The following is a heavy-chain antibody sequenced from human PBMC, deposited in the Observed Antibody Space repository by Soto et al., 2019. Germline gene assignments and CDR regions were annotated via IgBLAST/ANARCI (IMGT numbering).Heavy chain of an antibody. CDR2: IYSSGST. V-gene: IGHV4-61*10. D-gene: IGHD2-2*02. Sequence: SETLSLTCTVSGGSVSSDTHYWSWIRQPSGKRLEWIGFIYSSGSTNYNPSLKSRVTMSVDTSKNQFSLKLRSVIVADTAVYHCARFVRSCSGTTCYTRADVWGQGTTVTVSS. J-gene: IGHJ6*02. CDR1: GGSVSSDTHY. CDR3: ARFVRSCSGTTCYTRADV.